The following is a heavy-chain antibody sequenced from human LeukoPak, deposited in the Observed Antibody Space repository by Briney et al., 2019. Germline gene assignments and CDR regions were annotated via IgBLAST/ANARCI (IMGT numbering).Heavy chain of an antibody. CDR2: IYYSGDT. V-gene: IGHV4-59*01. J-gene: IGHJ4*02. CDR3: ARGYWFYFDY. CDR1: DGAIAGYS. D-gene: IGHD2-8*02. Sequence: SETLSLTCTVSDGAIAGYSWSWIRQAPGKGLEWIGYIYYSGDTKYNPSLQSRVTVSVDTSKNQFSLQLSSVTTADTAVYYCARGYWFYFDYWGQGTLVTVSS.